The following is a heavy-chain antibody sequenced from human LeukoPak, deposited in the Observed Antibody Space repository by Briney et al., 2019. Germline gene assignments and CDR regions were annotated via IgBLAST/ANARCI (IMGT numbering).Heavy chain of an antibody. Sequence: PSQTLSLTCAVSGGSISSGGYSWSWIRQPPGKGLEWIGYIYHSGSTYYNPSLKSRVTISVDRSKNQFSLKLSSVTAADTAVYYCARLPYDSSGYYRSSAFDIWGQGTMVTVSS. V-gene: IGHV4-30-2*01. J-gene: IGHJ3*02. CDR1: GGSISSGGYS. CDR2: IYHSGST. D-gene: IGHD3-22*01. CDR3: ARLPYDSSGYYRSSAFDI.